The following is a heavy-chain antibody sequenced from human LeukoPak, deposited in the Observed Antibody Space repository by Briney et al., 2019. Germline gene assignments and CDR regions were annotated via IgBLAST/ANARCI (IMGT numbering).Heavy chain of an antibody. CDR2: ISGSGDTT. Sequence: GGSLRLSCAASGFTFSSYAMSWVRQAPGKGLEWVSGISGSGDTTHYADSVKGRFTISRDNSKNTLYLQMNTLSADDTAVYYCARRQSGYSGGRYTSHLDYWGQGTLVTVSS. CDR3: ARRQSGYSGGRYTSHLDY. CDR1: GFTFSSYA. D-gene: IGHD6-19*01. J-gene: IGHJ4*02. V-gene: IGHV3-23*01.